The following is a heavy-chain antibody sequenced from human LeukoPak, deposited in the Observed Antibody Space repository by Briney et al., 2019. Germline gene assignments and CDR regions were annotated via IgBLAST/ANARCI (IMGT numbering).Heavy chain of an antibody. D-gene: IGHD6-19*01. J-gene: IGHJ6*02. CDR1: GFTFSSYG. CDR2: IRYDGSNK. Sequence: GGSLRLSCAASGFTFSSYGMHWVRQAPGKGLEWVAFIRYDGSNKYYADSVKGRFTISRDNSKNTLYLQMNSLRAEDTAVYYCARGRGSSGWYYYYYGMDVWGQGTTVTVSS. V-gene: IGHV3-30*02. CDR3: ARGRGSSGWYYYYYGMDV.